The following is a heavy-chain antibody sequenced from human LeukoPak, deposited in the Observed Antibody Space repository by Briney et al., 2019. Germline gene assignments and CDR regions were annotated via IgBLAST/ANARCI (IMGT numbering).Heavy chain of an antibody. CDR3: ARDIAAPGLFFDY. V-gene: IGHV3-7*01. Sequence: GGPLRLSCAASGFTLSSYWMSWVRQAPGKGLEWVANKKYDGSEIDYVDSVKGRFTISRDNAKNSLYLQMNSLRAEDTAVYYCARDIAAPGLFFDYWGQGTLVTVSS. CDR2: KKYDGSEI. D-gene: IGHD6-13*01. J-gene: IGHJ4*02. CDR1: GFTLSSYW.